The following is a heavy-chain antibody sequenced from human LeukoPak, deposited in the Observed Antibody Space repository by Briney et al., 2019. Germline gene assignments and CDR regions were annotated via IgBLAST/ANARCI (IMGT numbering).Heavy chain of an antibody. Sequence: GGSLRLSCAASGFTFSTYAMPWVRQAAGKGLERVSSISGSGATAYYADSVKGGFTISRDNSKNTLYLQMNSLRAEDTAVYYCAKRPGDFGGKYFDYWGQGTLVTVSS. D-gene: IGHD4-23*01. CDR3: AKRPGDFGGKYFDY. J-gene: IGHJ4*02. V-gene: IGHV3-23*01. CDR1: GFTFSTYA. CDR2: ISGSGATA.